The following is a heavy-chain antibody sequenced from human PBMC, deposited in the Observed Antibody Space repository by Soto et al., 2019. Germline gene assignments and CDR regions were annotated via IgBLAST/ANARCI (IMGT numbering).Heavy chain of an antibody. Sequence: QVQLQQWGAGLLKPSETLSLTCAVYGGSFSGYYWTWIRQSPEKGLEWIGEVNHSGTTYYNPSLKTRVTISVHTPKNQFSLKMSSVTAADTAVYYCARVFDGYYFDYWGQGALVTVSS. V-gene: IGHV4-34*01. CDR3: ARVFDGYYFDY. J-gene: IGHJ4*02. CDR2: VNHSGTT. D-gene: IGHD6-13*01. CDR1: GGSFSGYY.